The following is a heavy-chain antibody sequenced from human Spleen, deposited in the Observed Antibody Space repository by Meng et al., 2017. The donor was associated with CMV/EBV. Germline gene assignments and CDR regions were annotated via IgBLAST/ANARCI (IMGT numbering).Heavy chain of an antibody. CDR2: ISSSGSTI. CDR3: AKGDIVVVRNGDAFDM. V-gene: IGHV3-11*01. J-gene: IGHJ3*02. CDR1: GFTFSDYY. Sequence: GGSLRLSCAASGFTFSDYYMSWIRQAPGKGLEWVSYISSSGSTIYYADSVKGRFTISRDNAKNSLYLQMNSLRAEDTAVYYCAKGDIVVVRNGDAFDMWGQGTMVTVSS. D-gene: IGHD2-2*01.